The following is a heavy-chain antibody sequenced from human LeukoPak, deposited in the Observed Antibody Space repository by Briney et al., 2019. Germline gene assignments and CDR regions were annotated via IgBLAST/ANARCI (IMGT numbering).Heavy chain of an antibody. CDR1: GFTFTNYD. D-gene: IGHD1-26*01. Sequence: GGSLRLSCAASGFTFTNYDISWVRQAPGKGLEWVSAISNSGRTYYADSVKGRFTISRDNSKNTLHLQMNSLSAEDTAVYYCAKESPYAVGGTGRIYYFDYWAQGALVTVSS. J-gene: IGHJ4*02. CDR3: AKESPYAVGGTGRIYYFDY. V-gene: IGHV3-23*01. CDR2: ISNSGRT.